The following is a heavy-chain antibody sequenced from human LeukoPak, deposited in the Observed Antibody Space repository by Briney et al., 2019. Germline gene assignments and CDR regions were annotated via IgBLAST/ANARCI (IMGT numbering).Heavy chain of an antibody. CDR3: ARLGENGLLTGYFYP. D-gene: IGHD3-9*01. V-gene: IGHV1-2*02. CDR1: GYTFNDYY. J-gene: IGHJ5*02. CDR2: INPDSGGT. Sequence: ASVTVSCKASGYTFNDYYMHWVRQAPGQGLEWMGRINPDSGGTDYAQKFQGRVTMTRDTSISTAYMDLSRLRSDDTAVYYCARLGENGLLTGYFYPWGQGTLVTVSS.